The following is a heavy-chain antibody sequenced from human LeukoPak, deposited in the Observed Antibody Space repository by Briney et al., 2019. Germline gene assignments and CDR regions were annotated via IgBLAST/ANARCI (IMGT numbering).Heavy chain of an antibody. D-gene: IGHD6-19*01. Sequence: SETLSLTCIVSGGSIRNYYWSWIRQPAGKGLEWIGRIHTSGSTNYSPSLKSRLTMSVDMSKNQFSLKLSSVTAADTAVYYCARGQGSGWYDYWGQGTLVTVSS. CDR2: IHTSGST. V-gene: IGHV4-4*07. CDR3: ARGQGSGWYDY. J-gene: IGHJ4*02. CDR1: GGSIRNYY.